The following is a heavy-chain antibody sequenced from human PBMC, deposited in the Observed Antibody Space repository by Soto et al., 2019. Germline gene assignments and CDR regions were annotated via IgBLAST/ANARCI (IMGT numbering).Heavy chain of an antibody. Sequence: QVQVVQSGVEVRRPGSSVKVSCKASGGTFKNCVISWVRQAPGQGLEWMGGIIPLFGTTDFAQRFQGRLTITTDESTTTAYMELSRLRSEDTATYYCAAEPGFGKLSVVWGQGTTVIVSS. D-gene: IGHD3-10*01. CDR3: AAEPGFGKLSVV. CDR2: IIPLFGTT. V-gene: IGHV1-69*01. J-gene: IGHJ6*02. CDR1: GGTFKNCV.